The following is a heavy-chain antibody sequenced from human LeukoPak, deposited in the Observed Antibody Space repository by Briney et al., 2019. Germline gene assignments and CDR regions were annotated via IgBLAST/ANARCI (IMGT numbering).Heavy chain of an antibody. V-gene: IGHV3-21*01. Sequence: GGSLRLSCAASGFTFSSCGFNWVRQAPGKGLEWVSSIGPTGTDRYYADSVRGRFTISRDNAKNSMYLQMDSLRDEDTAVYYCATETTGRHYDYWGQGTLLTVSS. J-gene: IGHJ4*02. CDR3: ATETTGRHYDY. CDR2: IGPTGTDR. CDR1: GFTFSSCG. D-gene: IGHD1-14*01.